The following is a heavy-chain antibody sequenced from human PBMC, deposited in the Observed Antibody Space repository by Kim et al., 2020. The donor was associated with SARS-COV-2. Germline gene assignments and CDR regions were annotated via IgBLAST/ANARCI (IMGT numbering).Heavy chain of an antibody. J-gene: IGHJ6*02. D-gene: IGHD6-19*01. CDR2: INSDGSST. CDR3: ARVGGKEQWLVSYYYYGMDV. V-gene: IGHV3-74*01. CDR1: GFTFSSYW. Sequence: GGSLRLSCAASGFTFSSYWMHWVRQAPGKGLVWVARINSDGSSTSYADSVKGRFTISRDNAKNTLYLQMNSLRAEDTAVYYCARVGGKEQWLVSYYYYGMDVWGQGPTVTVSS.